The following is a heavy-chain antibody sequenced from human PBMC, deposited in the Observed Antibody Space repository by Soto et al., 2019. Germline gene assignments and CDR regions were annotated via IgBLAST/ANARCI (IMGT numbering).Heavy chain of an antibody. CDR2: IWYDGSNK. CDR1: GFTFSSYG. D-gene: IGHD4-17*01. CDR3: ARARRVRGDYGDSPRGYYYYYYGMDV. V-gene: IGHV3-33*01. J-gene: IGHJ6*02. Sequence: QVQLVESGGGVVQPGRSLRLSCAASGFTFSSYGMHWVRQAPGKGLEWVAVIWYDGSNKYYADSVKGRFTISRDNSKNTLYLQMSRLRAEYTAVYYCARARRVRGDYGDSPRGYYYYYYGMDVWGQGTTVTVSS.